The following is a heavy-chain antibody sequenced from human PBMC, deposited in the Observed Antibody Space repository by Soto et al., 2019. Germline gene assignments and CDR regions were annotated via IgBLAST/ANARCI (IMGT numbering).Heavy chain of an antibody. Sequence: SGPTLVNPTAALTLTCTISGFSLSNAGSGVSWISQPPGKALEWLAHIHSDGAKTYSSSLQSRLTISRDYSRRQVVLTLTKLDPMDTATYYCARSISLPASADNWFDPWGQGTPVTVSS. CDR3: ARSISLPASADNWFDP. D-gene: IGHD2-2*01. V-gene: IGHV2-26*03. J-gene: IGHJ5*02. CDR2: IHSDGAK. CDR1: GFSLSNAGSG.